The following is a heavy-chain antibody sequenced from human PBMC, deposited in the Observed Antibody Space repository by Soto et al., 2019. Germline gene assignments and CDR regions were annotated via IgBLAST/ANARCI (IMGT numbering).Heavy chain of an antibody. J-gene: IGHJ4*02. D-gene: IGHD6-19*01. CDR3: ANPRGSGATFVELYFDY. Sequence: GGSLRLSCAASGFTFSSYAMSWVRQAPGKGLEWVSAISGSGGSTYYADSVKGRFTISRDNSKNTLYLQMNSLRAEDTAVYYCANPRGSGATFVELYFDYWGQGTLVTVSS. V-gene: IGHV3-23*01. CDR2: ISGSGGST. CDR1: GFTFSSYA.